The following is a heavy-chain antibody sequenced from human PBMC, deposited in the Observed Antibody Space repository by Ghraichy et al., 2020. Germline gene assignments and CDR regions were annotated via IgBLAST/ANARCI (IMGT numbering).Heavy chain of an antibody. CDR3: ARAPNVAGYGMDV. D-gene: IGHD2-21*01. J-gene: IGHJ6*02. Sequence: SETLSLTCAVYGGSFSGYSWSWIRQPPRRGLEWIGEINHSGSTNYNPSLKSRVTISVDTSKNQFSLKLSSVTAADTAVYFCARAPNVAGYGMDVRGQGTTVTVSS. CDR1: GGSFSGYS. V-gene: IGHV4-34*01. CDR2: INHSGST.